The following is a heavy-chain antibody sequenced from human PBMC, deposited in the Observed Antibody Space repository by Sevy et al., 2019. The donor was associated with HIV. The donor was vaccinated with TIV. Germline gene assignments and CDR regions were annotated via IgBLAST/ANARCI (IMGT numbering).Heavy chain of an antibody. D-gene: IGHD3-9*01. CDR1: GLTVTNNG. CDR2: ISYDGINK. Sequence: GGSLRLSCEVSGLTVTNNGMHWVGQAPGKGLEWVAVISYDGINKYYGDSVKGRFIISRDRSKNTLYLQMNILRIEDTAVYYCAKDFTGFYGMDVWGQGTTVTVSS. J-gene: IGHJ6*02. V-gene: IGHV3-30*18. CDR3: AKDFTGFYGMDV.